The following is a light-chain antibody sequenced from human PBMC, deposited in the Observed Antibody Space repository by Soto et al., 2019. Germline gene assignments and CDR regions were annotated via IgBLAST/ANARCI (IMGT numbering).Light chain of an antibody. J-gene: IGLJ1*01. CDR2: TNN. CDR3: ASWDDSLNGHV. Sequence: QSALTQPPSASGTPGQRVTISCSGGSSNIGSDTVNWYQHLPGTAPKLLIYTNNQRPSGAPDRFSGSKSGTSASLTISGLQSEDEAEYSCASWDDSLNGHVFGTGTKVTVL. V-gene: IGLV1-44*01. CDR1: SSNIGSDT.